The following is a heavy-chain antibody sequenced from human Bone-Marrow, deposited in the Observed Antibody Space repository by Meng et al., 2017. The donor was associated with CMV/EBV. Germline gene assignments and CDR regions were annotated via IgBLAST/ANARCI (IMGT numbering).Heavy chain of an antibody. Sequence: TGCILNTYSMGWVRQAPGKGLEWVSAITSGGAGTYYKDSVKGRFTVSRDNSKNTLYLQMDSLRADDTAVYYCVRRAADSTNRRFDFWGQGTLVTVSS. CDR2: ITSGGAGT. CDR1: GCILNTYS. D-gene: IGHD6-13*01. V-gene: IGHV3-23*01. CDR3: VRRAADSTNRRFDF. J-gene: IGHJ4*02.